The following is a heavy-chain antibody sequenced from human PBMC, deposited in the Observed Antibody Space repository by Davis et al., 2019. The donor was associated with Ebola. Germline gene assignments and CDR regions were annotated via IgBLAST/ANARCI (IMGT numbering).Heavy chain of an antibody. D-gene: IGHD1-1*01. Sequence: GESLKISCKGSGYSFASYWIGWVRQMPGKGLEWMGIIYTGDSDTRYSPSFRGRVTISADKSTRTAYLQWGSLKASDTAIYYCVRQSIETTGTFDYWGQGTLVTVSS. CDR1: GYSFASYW. CDR3: VRQSIETTGTFDY. V-gene: IGHV5-51*01. CDR2: IYTGDSDT. J-gene: IGHJ4*02.